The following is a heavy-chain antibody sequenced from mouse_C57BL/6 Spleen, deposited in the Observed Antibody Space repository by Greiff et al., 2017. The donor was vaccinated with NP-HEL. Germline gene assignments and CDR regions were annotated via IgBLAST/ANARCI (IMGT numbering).Heavy chain of an antibody. CDR1: GYAFSSYW. CDR2: IYPGDGDT. V-gene: IGHV1-80*01. Sequence: LKQSGASVKISCKASGYAFSSYWMNWVKQRPGKGLEWIGQIYPGDGDTNYNGKFKGKATLTADKSSSTAYMQLSSLTSEDSAVYFCARRGHYAMDYWGQGTSVTVSS. J-gene: IGHJ4*01. CDR3: ARRGHYAMDY.